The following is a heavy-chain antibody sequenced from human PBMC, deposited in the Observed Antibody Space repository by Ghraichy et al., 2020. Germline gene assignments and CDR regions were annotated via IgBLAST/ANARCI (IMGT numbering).Heavy chain of an antibody. CDR3: ARDVAGGYYDSSGYPYYFDY. J-gene: IGHJ4*02. Sequence: SQTLSLTCAISGDSVSSNSAAWNWIRQSPSRGLEWLGRTYYRSKWYNDYAVSVKSRITINPDTSKNQFSLQLNSVTPEDTAVYYCARDVAGGYYDSSGYPYYFDYWGQGTLVTVSS. V-gene: IGHV6-1*01. CDR2: TYYRSKWYN. D-gene: IGHD3-22*01. CDR1: GDSVSSNSAA.